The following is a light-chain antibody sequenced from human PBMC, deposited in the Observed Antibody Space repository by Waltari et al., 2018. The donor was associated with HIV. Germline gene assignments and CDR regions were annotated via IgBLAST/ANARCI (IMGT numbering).Light chain of an antibody. CDR3: HSADGRRPAI. V-gene: IGLV3-25*03. CDR1: VLAKQY. Sequence: YELTQPPSRSESPGQTAKIPCSGDVLAKQYAYWYQQRLGRARALVRSRETARPAGILELCSGSSSGTTVTLTISGVQAGDESDYQCHSADGRRPAIFGGGTKLTVL. J-gene: IGLJ2*01. CDR2: RET.